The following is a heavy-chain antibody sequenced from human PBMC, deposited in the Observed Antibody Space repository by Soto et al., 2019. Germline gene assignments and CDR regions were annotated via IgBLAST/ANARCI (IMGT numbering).Heavy chain of an antibody. J-gene: IGHJ3*02. CDR3: ARDHDFWSAHEI. D-gene: IGHD3-3*01. Sequence: QVQLVQSGAEVKKAGSSVKVSCKASGGTFSSYAISWVRQAPGQGLEWMGGIIPIFGTANYAQKFKGRVTITADESTSTAYMELSSLKSEDTAVYYCARDHDFWSAHEIWCQGTMVTVSS. CDR1: GGTFSSYA. V-gene: IGHV1-69*01. CDR2: IIPIFGTA.